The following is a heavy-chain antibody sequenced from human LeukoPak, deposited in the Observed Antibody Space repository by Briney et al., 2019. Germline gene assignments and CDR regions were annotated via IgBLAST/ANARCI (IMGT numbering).Heavy chain of an antibody. D-gene: IGHD2-2*01. Sequence: SETLSLTCTVSGGSISSYYWSWIRQRPGKGLEWIGYIYYSGSTNYNPSLKSRVTISVDTSKNQFSLKLSSVTAADTAVYYCARGGYLGYCSSTSCYYGMDVWGQGTTVTVSS. CDR2: IYYSGST. J-gene: IGHJ6*02. CDR3: ARGGYLGYCSSTSCYYGMDV. CDR1: GGSISSYY. V-gene: IGHV4-59*01.